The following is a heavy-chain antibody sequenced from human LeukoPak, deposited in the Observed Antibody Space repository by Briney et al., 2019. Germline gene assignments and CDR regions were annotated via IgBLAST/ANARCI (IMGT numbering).Heavy chain of an antibody. J-gene: IGHJ5*02. V-gene: IGHV4-59*08. Sequence: SETLSLTCTVSGGSISSYYWSWIRQPPGKGLEWIGYIYYSGSTNYNPSLKNRVTISVDTSKNQFSLKLSSVTAADTAVYYCARRQAAAGSNWFDPWGQGTLVTVSS. CDR3: ARRQAAAGSNWFDP. CDR1: GGSISSYY. D-gene: IGHD6-13*01. CDR2: IYYSGST.